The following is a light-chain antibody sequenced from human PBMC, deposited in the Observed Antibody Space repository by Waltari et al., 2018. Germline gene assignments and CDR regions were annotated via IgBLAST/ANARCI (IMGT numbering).Light chain of an antibody. Sequence: QSVLTQPPSASGTPGQRVTISCSGSSSNIGRNYLYWYQQLPGTAPKLLIYKNNQRPSGVPDRFSGSKSGTSASLAISGLRSDDEADYYCAAWDDSRSVVFGGGTKLAVL. CDR3: AAWDDSRSVV. J-gene: IGLJ2*01. V-gene: IGLV1-47*01. CDR2: KNN. CDR1: SSNIGRNY.